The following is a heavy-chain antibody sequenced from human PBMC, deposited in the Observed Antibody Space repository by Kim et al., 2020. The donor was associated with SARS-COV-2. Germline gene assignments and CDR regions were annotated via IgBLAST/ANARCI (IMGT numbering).Heavy chain of an antibody. CDR3: AKNRVGVATTFDY. Sequence: GGSLRLSCAASGFTFSSSAMSWVRQAPGRGLEWVSAISGTGGNTFYADSVRGRFTMSGDNSKQTLYLQMSSLRAEDTATYYCAKNRVGVATTFDYWGRGTLVTVSS. V-gene: IGHV3-23*01. J-gene: IGHJ4*02. D-gene: IGHD3-3*01. CDR2: ISGTGGNT. CDR1: GFTFSSSA.